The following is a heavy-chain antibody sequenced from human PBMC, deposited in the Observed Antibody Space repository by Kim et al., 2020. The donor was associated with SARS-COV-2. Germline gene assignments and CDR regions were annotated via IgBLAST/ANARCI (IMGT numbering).Heavy chain of an antibody. Sequence: ASVKVSCKASGYTFTGYYMHWVRQAPGQGLEWMGRINPNSGGTNYAQKFQGRVTMTRDTSISTAYMELSRLRSDDTAVYYCARGYSDFDYDYVWGSFHPLLNDYWGQGTLVTVSS. V-gene: IGHV1-2*06. D-gene: IGHD3-16*01. CDR2: INPNSGGT. CDR3: ARGYSDFDYDYVWGSFHPLLNDY. J-gene: IGHJ4*02. CDR1: GYTFTGYY.